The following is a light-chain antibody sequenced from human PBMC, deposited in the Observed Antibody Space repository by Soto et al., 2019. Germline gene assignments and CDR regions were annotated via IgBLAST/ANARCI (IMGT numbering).Light chain of an antibody. V-gene: IGKV3-15*01. CDR3: QQRSNWYT. CDR1: QSVGSL. J-gene: IGKJ2*01. Sequence: EIAMTQSPATLSVSPGERATLSCRASQSVGSLLAWYQQKPGQSPRLLIQGASIRATGIPARFSGSGSGTEFTLTISSLEPEDFAVYYCQQRSNWYTFGQGTKVDIK. CDR2: GAS.